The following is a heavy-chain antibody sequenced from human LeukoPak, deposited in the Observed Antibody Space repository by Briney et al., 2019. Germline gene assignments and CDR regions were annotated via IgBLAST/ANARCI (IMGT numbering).Heavy chain of an antibody. CDR1: GGSISSSVSY. CDR2: IVYSGST. J-gene: IGHJ6*03. Sequence: SETLSLTCTVSGGSISSSVSYWVWIRQPPGKGLEWLGNIVYSGSTYYNPSLKSRVTISLDTSKSQFSLKLSSVTAADTAVYYCARDTKPSLLWFGEGGDYYMDVWGKGTTVTISS. CDR3: ARDTKPSLLWFGEGGDYYMDV. D-gene: IGHD3-10*01. V-gene: IGHV4-39*07.